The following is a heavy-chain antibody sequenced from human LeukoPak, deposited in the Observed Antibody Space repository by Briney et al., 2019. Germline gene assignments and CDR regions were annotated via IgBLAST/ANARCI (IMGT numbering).Heavy chain of an antibody. CDR1: GFTFSSYW. CDR2: IKQDGSEK. CDR3: ARDFTMIVDYFDY. J-gene: IGHJ4*02. D-gene: IGHD3-22*01. Sequence: PGGSLRLSCAASGFTFSSYWMSWVRQAPGKGLEWVANIKQDGSEKYYVDSVKGRFTISRDNAKNSLYLQMNSLRAEDTAVYYCARDFTMIVDYFDYWGQGTLVTVPS. V-gene: IGHV3-7*01.